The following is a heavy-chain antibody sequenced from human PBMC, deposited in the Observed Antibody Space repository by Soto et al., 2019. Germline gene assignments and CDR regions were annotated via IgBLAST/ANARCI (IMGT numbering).Heavy chain of an antibody. J-gene: IGHJ6*02. CDR1: GFTFSTYG. D-gene: IGHD3-10*01. CDR3: AKVFYVQGFGPAYYYYGLDV. V-gene: IGHV3-30*18. Sequence: QVQLVESGGGVVQPGRSLRLSCAASGFTFSTYGIHWVRQAPGKGLEWVAVISYDGTSKYYADSVKGRFTISRDNSKNTLYLQMNSLITEDTAVYYCAKVFYVQGFGPAYYYYGLDVWGQGTTVTVSS. CDR2: ISYDGTSK.